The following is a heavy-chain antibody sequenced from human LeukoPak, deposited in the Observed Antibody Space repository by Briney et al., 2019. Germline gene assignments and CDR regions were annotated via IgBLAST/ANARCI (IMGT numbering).Heavy chain of an antibody. J-gene: IGHJ5*02. V-gene: IGHV3-23*01. CDR3: AKDLRPTGENWFDP. CDR2: ISGSGGST. D-gene: IGHD1-1*01. Sequence: PGGSLRLSCAASGFTFSSYGMSWVRQAPGKGLEWVSAISGSGGSTYYADSVKGRFTISRDNSKNTLYLQMNSLRAEDTAVYYCAKDLRPTGENWFDPWGQGTLVTVSS. CDR1: GFTFSSYG.